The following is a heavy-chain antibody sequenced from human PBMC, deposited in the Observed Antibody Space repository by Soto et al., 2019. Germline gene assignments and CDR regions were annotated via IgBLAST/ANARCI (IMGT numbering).Heavy chain of an antibody. CDR3: ARGNAYYFGSGSSSHDAFDI. CDR2: INPKSGGT. V-gene: IGHV1-2*02. Sequence: ASVKVSCTASGYTFTGFYLHWVRQAPGQGLEWMGWINPKSGGTNYAQRFQGRVTMTRDTSISTAYMELSGLRSDDTAVYYCARGNAYYFGSGSSSHDAFDIWGQGTMVTVSS. J-gene: IGHJ3*02. D-gene: IGHD3-10*01. CDR1: GYTFTGFY.